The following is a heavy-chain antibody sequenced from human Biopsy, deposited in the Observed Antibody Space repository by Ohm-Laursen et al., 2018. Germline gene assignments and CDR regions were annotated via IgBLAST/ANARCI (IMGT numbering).Heavy chain of an antibody. J-gene: IGHJ4*02. Sequence: ASVKASRKASVGTFSNYAISWVRQAPGEGLGWMGGIIAVSGLVNYTPKFQGRVSITADKSTSTAYMELTNLTSEDTAVYYRATPFQDYDSWGGYPPFNHWGQGTLVTVSS. D-gene: IGHD3-3*01. CDR3: ATPFQDYDSWGGYPPFNH. CDR2: IIAVSGLV. CDR1: VGTFSNYA. V-gene: IGHV1-69*10.